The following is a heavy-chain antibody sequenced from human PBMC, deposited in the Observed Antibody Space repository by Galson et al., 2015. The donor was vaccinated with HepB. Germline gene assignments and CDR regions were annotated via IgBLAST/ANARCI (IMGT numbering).Heavy chain of an antibody. Sequence: SVKVSCKASGGTFSSYAISWVRQAPGQGLEWMGGIIPIFGTANYAQKFQGRVTITADESTSTAYMELSSLRSEDTAVYYCARDPDYCSSTSCSSADYYYTDVWGKGTTVTVSS. CDR1: GGTFSSYA. J-gene: IGHJ6*03. CDR3: ARDPDYCSSTSCSSADYYYTDV. V-gene: IGHV1-69*13. CDR2: IIPIFGTA. D-gene: IGHD2-2*01.